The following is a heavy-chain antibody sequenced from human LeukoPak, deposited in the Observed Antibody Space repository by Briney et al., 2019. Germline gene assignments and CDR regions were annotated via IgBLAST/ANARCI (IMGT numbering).Heavy chain of an antibody. D-gene: IGHD5-18*01. J-gene: IGHJ5*02. CDR3: ARVTHTELSTWFDP. V-gene: IGHV1-18*01. CDR1: GYTFTSYG. CDR2: ISAYNGNT. Sequence: ASVKVSCKASGYTFTSYGISWVRQAPGQGLEWMGWISAYNGNTNYAQKPQGRVTMTTDTSTSTAYMELRSLRSDDTAVYYCARVTHTELSTWFDPWGQGTLVTVSS.